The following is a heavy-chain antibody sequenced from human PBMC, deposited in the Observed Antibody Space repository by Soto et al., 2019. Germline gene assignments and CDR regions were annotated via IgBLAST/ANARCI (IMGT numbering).Heavy chain of an antibody. CDR1: GFIFDDYA. Sequence: EVQLVESGGGLVQPGRSLRLSCAASGFIFDDYAMHWVRQAPGKGLEWVSSLSWNSGTIVYADSVKGRFTISRDNAKNSLYLQMNSLRTVDTAFYYCTKGRSTSCFAPVDYWGQGTLVTVSS. D-gene: IGHD2-2*01. V-gene: IGHV3-9*01. J-gene: IGHJ4*02. CDR2: LSWNSGTI. CDR3: TKGRSTSCFAPVDY.